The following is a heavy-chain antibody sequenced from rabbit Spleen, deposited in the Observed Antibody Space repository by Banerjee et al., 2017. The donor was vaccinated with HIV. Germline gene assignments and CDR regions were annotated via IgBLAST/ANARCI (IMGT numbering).Heavy chain of an antibody. V-gene: IGHV1S40*01. J-gene: IGHJ4*01. CDR2: IEGGSSHFS. CDR3: ARDLAGVIGWNFGL. Sequence: QSLEESGGDLVKPGASLTLTCTASGVSFSNNHYMCWVRQAPGKGLEWIACIEGGSSHFSYFASWAKGRFTISKTSSTTVTLQMTSLTAADTATYFCARDLAGVIGWNFGLWGPGTLVTVS. CDR1: GVSFSNNHY. D-gene: IGHD4-1*01.